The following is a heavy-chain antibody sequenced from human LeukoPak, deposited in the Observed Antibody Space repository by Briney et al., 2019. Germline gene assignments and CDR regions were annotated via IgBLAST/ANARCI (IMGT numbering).Heavy chain of an antibody. J-gene: IGHJ4*02. D-gene: IGHD1-26*01. V-gene: IGHV4-39*07. CDR3: ARTSGSHPLRAKLLDY. Sequence: PSETLSLTCTVSGGSLITPNYYWGWVRLPPRKGLEWIGNIFYSGGTYYNQSLQSRVTISLDTSKNQFSLKLSSVTAADTAVYYCARTSGSHPLRAKLLDYWGQGTLVTVSS. CDR1: GGSLITPNYY. CDR2: IFYSGGT.